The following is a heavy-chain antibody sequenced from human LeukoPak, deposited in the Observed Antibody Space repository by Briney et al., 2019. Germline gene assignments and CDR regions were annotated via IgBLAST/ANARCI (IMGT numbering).Heavy chain of an antibody. Sequence: ASVKVSCKASGYTFTGYYMHWVRQAPGQGLEWMGWMRPNSGETVNVQKFQGRVTMTRDISTSTAYMELTGLRSDDTAVYFCARGYCSGGGCYTAEYLPHWGQGTLVTVSS. D-gene: IGHD2-15*01. V-gene: IGHV1-2*02. CDR3: ARGYCSGGGCYTAEYLPH. J-gene: IGHJ1*01. CDR1: GYTFTGYY. CDR2: MRPNSGET.